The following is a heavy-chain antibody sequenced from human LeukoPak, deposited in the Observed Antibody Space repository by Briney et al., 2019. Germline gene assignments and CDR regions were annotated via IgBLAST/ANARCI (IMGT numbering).Heavy chain of an antibody. J-gene: IGHJ4*02. V-gene: IGHV3-23*01. D-gene: IGHD6-13*01. CDR2: ITTSDGNT. CDR1: GFTFSSYA. Sequence: QPGGSLRLSCAASGFTFSSYAMNWVRQAPGKGLEWVSTITTSDGNTYYADSVKGRFTISRDNSKNTLYLQMNSLRAEDTAVYYCARGIAAAGLNWGQGTLVTVSS. CDR3: ARGIAAAGLN.